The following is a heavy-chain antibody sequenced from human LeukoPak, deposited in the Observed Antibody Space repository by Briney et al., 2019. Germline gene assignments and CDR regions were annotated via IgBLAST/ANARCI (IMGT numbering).Heavy chain of an antibody. CDR2: INPSGGST. CDR3: ARDGAAATKRGHFDY. CDR1: GYRFTSYY. D-gene: IGHD1-26*01. V-gene: IGHV1-46*01. J-gene: IGHJ4*02. Sequence: ASVKVSCKASGYRFTSYYLHWVRQAPGQGPEWMGVINPSGGSTTYGQKFQGRVTMTRDTSTLTVYIELSSLRSDDTAMYYCARDGAAATKRGHFDYWGQGTLVTVSS.